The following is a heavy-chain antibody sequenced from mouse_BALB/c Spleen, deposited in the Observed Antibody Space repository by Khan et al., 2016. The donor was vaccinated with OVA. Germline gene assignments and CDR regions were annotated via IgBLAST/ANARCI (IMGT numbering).Heavy chain of an antibody. CDR1: GYSFTSYY. J-gene: IGHJ3*01. D-gene: IGHD1-1*01. CDR3: ERHGSTSWIAY. V-gene: IGHV1-31*01. Sequence: VQLQQSGPELMKPGASVKISCKASGYSFTSYYIHWVKQSHGKTLEWIGFIDPFNGGSTYNQKFKVKATLTVDKSSSTAYMHLSSLTSEDSAVYYCERHGSTSWIAYWGQGTLVTVSA. CDR2: IDPFNGGS.